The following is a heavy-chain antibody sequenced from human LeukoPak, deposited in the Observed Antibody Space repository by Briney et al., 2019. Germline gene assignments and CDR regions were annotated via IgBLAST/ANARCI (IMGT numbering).Heavy chain of an antibody. CDR1: GYTFTGYY. Sequence: ASVKVSCKASGYTFTGYYMHWVRQAPGQGLEWMGRINPNSGGTNYAQKFQGRVTMTRDTSISTAYMELSRLRSDDTAVYYYAREVSWDTAMATGAFDIWGQGTMVTVSS. V-gene: IGHV1-2*06. D-gene: IGHD5-18*01. CDR3: AREVSWDTAMATGAFDI. J-gene: IGHJ3*02. CDR2: INPNSGGT.